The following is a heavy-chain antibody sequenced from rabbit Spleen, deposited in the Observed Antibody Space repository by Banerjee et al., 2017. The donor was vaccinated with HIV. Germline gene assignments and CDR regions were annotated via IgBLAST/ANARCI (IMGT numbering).Heavy chain of an antibody. J-gene: IGHJ6*01. CDR2: IDTGSSGFT. CDR3: ARDTGSSFSSYGMDL. CDR1: GVSFSSNYY. Sequence: QSLGESGGDLVKPGASLTLTCTASGVSFSSNYYMCWVRQAPGKGLEWIACIDTGSSGFTYFASWAKGRFTISKTSSTTVTLQMTSLTVADTATYFCARDTGSSFSSYGMDLWGQGTLVTVS. D-gene: IGHD8-1*01. V-gene: IGHV1S40*01.